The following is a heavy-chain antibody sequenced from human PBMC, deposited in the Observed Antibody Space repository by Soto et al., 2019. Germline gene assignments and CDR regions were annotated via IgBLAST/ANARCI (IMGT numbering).Heavy chain of an antibody. Sequence: QVQLVQSGAEVKKPGSSVKVSCKASGGAFSDYAFSWVRQAPGQGLEWLGGIMPIFRAPDYAQKFQGRVTITAXEXTXTCXMEMNRLRSEDTAVYYCASWLKGPDIGNYYYGMDVWGQGTTVTVS. CDR3: ASWLKGPDIGNYYYGMDV. V-gene: IGHV1-69*12. CDR1: GGAFSDYA. D-gene: IGHD2-15*01. CDR2: IMPIFRAP. J-gene: IGHJ6*02.